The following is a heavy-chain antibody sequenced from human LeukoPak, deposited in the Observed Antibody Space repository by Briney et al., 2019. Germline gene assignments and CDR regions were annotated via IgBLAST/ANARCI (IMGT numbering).Heavy chain of an antibody. V-gene: IGHV4-39*01. CDR2: IFYSGDT. CDR1: GFTFSSYSMN. J-gene: IGHJ4*02. Sequence: GSLRLSCAASGFTFSSYSMNWVRQAPGKGLEWIGSIFYSGDTYYNPALKSRGSIFVDTSKNQFSLMRISVITADTTVDYCARHRSKWLQSSFDYWGQGTLVTVSS. CDR3: ARHRSKWLQSSFDY. D-gene: IGHD5-24*01.